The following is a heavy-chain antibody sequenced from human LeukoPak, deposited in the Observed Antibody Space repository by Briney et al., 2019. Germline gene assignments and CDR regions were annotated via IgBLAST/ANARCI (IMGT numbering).Heavy chain of an antibody. D-gene: IGHD5-18*01. CDR1: GGTFSSYA. CDR3: ALSYGPQYYFDY. J-gene: IGHJ4*02. CDR2: IIPILGIA. Sequence: ASVKVSCKASGGTFSSYAISWVRPAPGQGLEWMGRIIPILGIANYAQKFQGRVTITADKSTSTAYMELSSLRSEDTAVYYCALSYGPQYYFDYWGQGTLVTVSS. V-gene: IGHV1-69*04.